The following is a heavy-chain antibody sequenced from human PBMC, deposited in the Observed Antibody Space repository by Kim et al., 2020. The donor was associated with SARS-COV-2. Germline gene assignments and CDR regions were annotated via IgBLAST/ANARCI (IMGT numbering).Heavy chain of an antibody. CDR3: AKAGSRSFYSTTSMDD. Sequence: GGSLRLSCAASGFTFSSYGMHWVRQAPGKGLEWVAVISYDGSNKYYADSVKGRFTISRDNSKNTLYLQMNSLRAEDTAVYYCAKAGSRSFYSTTSMDDWGQGTPVTVSS. J-gene: IGHJ6*02. CDR1: GFTFSSYG. V-gene: IGHV3-30*18. D-gene: IGHD6-13*01. CDR2: ISYDGSNK.